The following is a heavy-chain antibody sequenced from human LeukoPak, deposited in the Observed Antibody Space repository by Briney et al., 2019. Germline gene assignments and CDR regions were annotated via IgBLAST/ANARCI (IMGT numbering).Heavy chain of an antibody. J-gene: IGHJ4*02. CDR2: IRYDGSNK. V-gene: IGHV3-30*02. D-gene: IGHD3-3*01. CDR3: ARLRENPVFGVVTKSTSYFDY. Sequence: GGSLRLSCAASGFTFSNYGMHWVRQAPGKGLEWVAFIRYDGSNKYYADSVKGRFTISRDNAKNSLYLQMNSLRAEDTAVYYCARLRENPVFGVVTKSTSYFDYWGQGTLVTVSS. CDR1: GFTFSNYG.